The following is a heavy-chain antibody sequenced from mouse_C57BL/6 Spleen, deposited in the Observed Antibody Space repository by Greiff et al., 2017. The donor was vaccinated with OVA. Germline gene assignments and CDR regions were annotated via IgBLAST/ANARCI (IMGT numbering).Heavy chain of an antibody. D-gene: IGHD2-4*01. CDR2: IRNKANGYTT. V-gene: IGHV7-3*01. Sequence: EVKLVESGGGLVQPGGSLSLSCAASGFTFTDSYMSWVRQPPGKALEWLGFIRNKANGYTTEYSASVKGRFTISRDNSQSILYLQMKALRAEDSATYYCARYWDYDVPFFDYWGQGTTLTVSS. J-gene: IGHJ2*01. CDR1: GFTFTDSY. CDR3: ARYWDYDVPFFDY.